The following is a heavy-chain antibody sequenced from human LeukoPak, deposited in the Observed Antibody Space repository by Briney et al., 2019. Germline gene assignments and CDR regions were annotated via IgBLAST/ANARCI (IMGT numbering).Heavy chain of an antibody. Sequence: GGSLRLSCAASGFTFSSCDMNWIRQAPGKGLEWVSYISTSSTYTNYADSMKGRFTISRDNAKNSLYLQMNSLRAEDTAVYFCARGGSSGRFDYWGQGTLVTVSS. J-gene: IGHJ4*02. D-gene: IGHD6-19*01. CDR3: ARGGSSGRFDY. CDR1: GFTFSSCD. CDR2: ISTSSTYT. V-gene: IGHV3-11*06.